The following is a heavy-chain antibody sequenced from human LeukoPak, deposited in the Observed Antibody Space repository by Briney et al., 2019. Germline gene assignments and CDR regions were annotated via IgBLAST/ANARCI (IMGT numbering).Heavy chain of an antibody. Sequence: SETLSLTWTVSGVSINDFYWTWIRKSPGNGLEWLGYIYYDGSTDYNPSLKSRVNMSIDTSRSQFSLKLNSVTAADTAVYYCTKVGLSGLFDYWGQGALVTVSS. CDR2: IYYDGST. CDR1: GVSINDFY. V-gene: IGHV4-59*01. D-gene: IGHD3-10*01. J-gene: IGHJ4*02. CDR3: TKVGLSGLFDY.